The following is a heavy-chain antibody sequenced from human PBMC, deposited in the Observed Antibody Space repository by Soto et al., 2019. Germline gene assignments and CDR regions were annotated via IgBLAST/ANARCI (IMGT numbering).Heavy chain of an antibody. J-gene: IGHJ4*02. CDR2: INSDGSST. CDR1: GFTFSNYW. CDR3: VRGSTRDY. Sequence: AASGFTFSNYWMHWVRQAPEKGLVWVSRINSDGSSTTYADSVKGRFTISRDIAKNTLYLQMNSLRDEDTALYYCVRGSTRDYWGQGTLVTVSS. V-gene: IGHV3-74*01.